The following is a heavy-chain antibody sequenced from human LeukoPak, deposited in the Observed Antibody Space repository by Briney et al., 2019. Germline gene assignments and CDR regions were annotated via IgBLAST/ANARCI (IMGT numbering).Heavy chain of an antibody. D-gene: IGHD2-8*01. CDR2: IHYSGRP. Sequence: EPSETLSLTCTVSGGSISSYYWSWIRQPPGKGLEWIGQIHYSGRPDYNPSLKSRVTISVDTSKNQLSLKVTSVTGADTAVYYCARFGVDYDMDVWGQGTTVTVSS. V-gene: IGHV4-59*01. CDR1: GGSISSYY. J-gene: IGHJ6*02. CDR3: ARFGVDYDMDV.